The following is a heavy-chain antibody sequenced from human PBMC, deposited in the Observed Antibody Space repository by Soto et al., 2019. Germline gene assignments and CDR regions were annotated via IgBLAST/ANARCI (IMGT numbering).Heavy chain of an antibody. CDR1: GFTFSSYA. V-gene: IGHV3-23*01. CDR2: ISGSGGST. D-gene: IGHD5-12*01. Sequence: GGSLRLSCAASGFTFSSYAMSWVRQAPGKGLEWVSAISGSGGSTYYADSVKGRFTISRDNSKNTLYLQMNSLRAEDTAVYYCAKDLRDGYNSRGYFDYWGQGTLVTVSS. J-gene: IGHJ4*02. CDR3: AKDLRDGYNSRGYFDY.